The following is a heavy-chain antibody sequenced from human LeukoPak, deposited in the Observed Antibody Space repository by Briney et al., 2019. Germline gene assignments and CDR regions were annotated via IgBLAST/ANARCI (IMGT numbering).Heavy chain of an antibody. V-gene: IGHV5-51*01. CDR1: GYSFTSYW. J-gene: IGHJ6*02. D-gene: IGHD6-19*01. CDR2: IYPGDSDT. CDR3: ARQSVAAVAGTGGNYYYGMDV. Sequence: GESLKISCKGSGYSFTSYWIGWVRPMPGKGLEWMGIIYPGDSDTRYSPSFQGQVTISADKSISTAYLQWSSLKASDTAMYYCARQSVAAVAGTGGNYYYGMDVRGQGTTVTVSS.